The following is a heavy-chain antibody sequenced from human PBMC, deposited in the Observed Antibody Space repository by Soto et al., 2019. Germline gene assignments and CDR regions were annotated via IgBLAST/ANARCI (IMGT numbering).Heavy chain of an antibody. J-gene: IGHJ4*02. CDR3: ASDGGNSCAGFYDY. CDR1: GGSISSGGYY. V-gene: IGHV4-31*03. D-gene: IGHD3-10*02. Sequence: SETLSLTCTVSGGSISSGGYYWSWIRQHPGKGLEWIGYIYYSGSTYYNPSLKSRVTISVDTPKNQFSLKLSSVTAADTAVYSCASDGGNSCAGFYDYWGQGTLVTVSS. CDR2: IYYSGST.